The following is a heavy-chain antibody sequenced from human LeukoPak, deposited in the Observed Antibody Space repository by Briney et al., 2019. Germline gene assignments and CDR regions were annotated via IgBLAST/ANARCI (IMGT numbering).Heavy chain of an antibody. CDR1: GGPISSGDYY. CDR2: IYYSGST. CDR3: ARGYYYGSGSQVRINWFDP. Sequence: QSSETLSLTCTVSGGPISSGDYYWSWIRQPPGKGLEWIGYIYYSGSTYYNPSLKSRVTISVDTSKNQFSLKLSSVTTADTAVYYCARGYYYGSGSQVRINWFDPWGQGTLVTVSS. J-gene: IGHJ5*02. D-gene: IGHD3-10*01. V-gene: IGHV4-30-4*01.